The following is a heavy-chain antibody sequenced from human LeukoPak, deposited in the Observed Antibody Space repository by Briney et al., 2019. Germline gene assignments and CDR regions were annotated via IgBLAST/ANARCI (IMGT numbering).Heavy chain of an antibody. Sequence: PSETLSLTCTVSGGSISSSSYYWGWIRQPPGKGLEWIGSIYYSGSTYYNPSLKSRVTISVDTSKNQFSLKLSSVTAADTAVYYCARFNFGDGYCSSTSSIHTCHGMDVWGQGTTVTVSS. CDR1: GGSISSSSYY. CDR3: ARFNFGDGYCSSTSSIHTCHGMDV. V-gene: IGHV4-39*01. D-gene: IGHD2-2*01. J-gene: IGHJ6*02. CDR2: IYYSGST.